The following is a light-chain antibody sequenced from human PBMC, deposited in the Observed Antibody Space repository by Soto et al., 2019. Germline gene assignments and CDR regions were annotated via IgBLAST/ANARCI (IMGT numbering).Light chain of an antibody. CDR2: AAS. Sequence: DIQVTQSPSSLSASPGDRITITCRASQDIKKFLAWYQQKPGKVPHLLIYAASTLRPGVPSRFSGNASGTDFTLNIASLQPEDVATYYCQKYDRAHAAFVQGTKVDVK. CDR1: QDIKKF. J-gene: IGKJ1*01. V-gene: IGKV1-27*01. CDR3: QKYDRAHAA.